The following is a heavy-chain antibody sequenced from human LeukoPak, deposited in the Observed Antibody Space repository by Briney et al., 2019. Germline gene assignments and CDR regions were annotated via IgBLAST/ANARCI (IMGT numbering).Heavy chain of an antibody. D-gene: IGHD1-1*01. CDR2: ISSSSSYI. V-gene: IGHV3-21*01. J-gene: IGHJ4*02. CDR1: GFTFSSYS. Sequence: PGGSLSLSCAASGFTFSSYSMNWVRQAPGKGLEWVSSISSSSSYIYYADSVKGRFTISRDNAKNSLYLQMNSLRAEDTAVYYCARDDPNKVRDDYWGQGTLVTVSS. CDR3: ARDDPNKVRDDY.